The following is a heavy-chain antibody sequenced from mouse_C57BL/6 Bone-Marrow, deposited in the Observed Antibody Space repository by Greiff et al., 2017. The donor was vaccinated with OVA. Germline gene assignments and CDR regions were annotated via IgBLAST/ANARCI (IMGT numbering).Heavy chain of an antibody. CDR3: ARVGLY. V-gene: IGHV1-50*01. CDR2: IDPSDSYT. J-gene: IGHJ2*01. CDR1: GYTFTSYW. Sequence: QVQLKQPGAELVKPGASVKLSCKASGYTFTSYWMQWVKQRPGQGLEWIGEIDPSDSYTNYNQKFKGKATLTVDTSSSTAYMQLSSLTSEDSAVLYCARVGLYWGQGTTLTVSS.